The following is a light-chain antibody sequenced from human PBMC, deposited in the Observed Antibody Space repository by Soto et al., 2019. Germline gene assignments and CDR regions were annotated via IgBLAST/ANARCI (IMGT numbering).Light chain of an antibody. CDR1: AHIGTF. Sequence: DIQMTQSASSLSASVGDRVTITCQASAHIGTFLNWYEQKPGKAPKLLIYGASNLETGVPSRFSGDGSGTDFTLTISSLQPEDSATYFCQQYYSVPLTFGGGTKLKIK. CDR3: QQYYSVPLT. J-gene: IGKJ4*01. CDR2: GAS. V-gene: IGKV1-33*01.